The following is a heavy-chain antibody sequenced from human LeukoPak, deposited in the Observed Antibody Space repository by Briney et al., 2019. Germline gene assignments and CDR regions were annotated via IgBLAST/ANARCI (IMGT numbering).Heavy chain of an antibody. V-gene: IGHV1-8*02. CDR1: GYTFTSYD. CDR3: ARVIAMAGLDY. D-gene: IGHD6-19*01. J-gene: IGHJ4*02. Sequence: ASVKVSCKASGYTFTSYDINWVRQATGQGLEWMGWMNPNSGNTGYAQEFQGRVTMTRDTSISTAYMELSRLRSDDTAVYYCARVIAMAGLDYWGQGTLVTVSS. CDR2: MNPNSGNT.